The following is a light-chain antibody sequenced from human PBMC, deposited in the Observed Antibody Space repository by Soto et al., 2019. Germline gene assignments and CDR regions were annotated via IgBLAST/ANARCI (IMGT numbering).Light chain of an antibody. V-gene: IGKV3-20*01. CDR2: GAS. Sequence: EVVLTQSPGTLSLSAGERATLSCRASQSVTNNYFAWYKQKPGQAPRLLIYGASRRATGIPDRFSGSGSGTDFTLTISRLEPEDFAVYYCQHYASSLWTFGQGTKVDTK. CDR1: QSVTNNY. CDR3: QHYASSLWT. J-gene: IGKJ1*01.